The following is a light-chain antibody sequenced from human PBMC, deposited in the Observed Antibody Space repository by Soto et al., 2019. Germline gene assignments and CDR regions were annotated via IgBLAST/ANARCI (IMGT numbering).Light chain of an antibody. V-gene: IGKV1-39*01. CDR2: VAS. CDR3: QQSYSTLWT. J-gene: IGKJ1*01. CDR1: QSISNY. Sequence: DIEMTQSPSSLSASVGDRVTITCRASQSISNYLNWYQQKPGKAPKVLISVASSLESGVPSRFSGSGSGTDFTLTISSLQPEDFSTYYFQQSYSTLWTFGQGTKVEIK.